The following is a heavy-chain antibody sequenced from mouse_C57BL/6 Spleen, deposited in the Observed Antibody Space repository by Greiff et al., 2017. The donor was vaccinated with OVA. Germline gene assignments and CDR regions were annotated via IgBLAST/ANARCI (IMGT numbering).Heavy chain of an antibody. CDR3: ARWGWDGAWFAY. Sequence: VQLQQPGAELVMPGASVKLSCKASGYTFTSYWMHWVKQRPGQGLEWIGEIDPSDSYTNYNQKFKGKSTLTVDKSSSTAYMQLSSLTSEDSAVYYCARWGWDGAWFAYWGQGTLVTVSA. D-gene: IGHD4-1*01. CDR2: IDPSDSYT. V-gene: IGHV1-69*01. CDR1: GYTFTSYW. J-gene: IGHJ3*01.